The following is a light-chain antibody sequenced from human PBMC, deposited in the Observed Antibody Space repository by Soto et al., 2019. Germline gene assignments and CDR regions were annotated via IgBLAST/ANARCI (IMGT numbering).Light chain of an antibody. CDR3: SSYTSRSTLVV. V-gene: IGLV2-14*01. CDR2: EVS. CDR1: RSDIGGYKY. J-gene: IGLJ2*01. Sequence: QSALTQPASVSGSPGQSITISCTGTRSDIGGYKYDSWYQHHPGKAPKLMIYEVSNRPSGVSNRFSGSKSGNTASLTISGLQAEDEADYYCSSYTSRSTLVVFGGGTQLTVL.